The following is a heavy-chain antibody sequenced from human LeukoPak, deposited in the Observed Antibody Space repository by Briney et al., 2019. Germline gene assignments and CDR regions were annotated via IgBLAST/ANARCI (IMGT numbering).Heavy chain of an antibody. Sequence: SQTLSLTCTVSGGSISSGSYYWGWIRQPPGKGLEWIVSIYYSGSTYYNPSLKSRVTISVDTSKNQFSLRLSSVTAADTALYYCARRRSDLNWFHPWGQGTLVTVSS. CDR3: ARRRSDLNWFHP. J-gene: IGHJ5*02. CDR1: GGSISSGSYY. V-gene: IGHV4-39*07. CDR2: IYYSGST. D-gene: IGHD3-3*01.